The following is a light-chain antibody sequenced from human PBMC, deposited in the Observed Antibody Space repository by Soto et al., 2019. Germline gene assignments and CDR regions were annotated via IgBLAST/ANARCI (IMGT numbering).Light chain of an antibody. CDR2: GAS. CDR3: QQYHNWWT. CDR1: QSVSSI. V-gene: IGKV3-15*01. J-gene: IGKJ1*01. Sequence: EIVMTQSPATLSVSPGERATLSCRASQSVSSILAWYQQKPGQAPRLLIYGASTRATGVPTRFSGSGSGTEFTLTVSSLQSEDFAVYYCQQYHNWWTFGQGTKVEIK.